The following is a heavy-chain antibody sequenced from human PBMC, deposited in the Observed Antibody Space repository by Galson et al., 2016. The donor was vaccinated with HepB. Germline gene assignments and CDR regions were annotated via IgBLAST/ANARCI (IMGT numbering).Heavy chain of an antibody. CDR2: ISSSSSYI. CDR3: ASHYYYVSSGYYLGSGYAFEI. D-gene: IGHD3-22*01. V-gene: IGHV3-21*01. J-gene: IGHJ3*02. Sequence: SLRLSCAASGFTFSSYSMNWVRQAPGKGLEWVSSISSSSSYIYYADSVKGRFTISRDNAKNSLYLQMNSLRAEDTAVYYCASHYYYVSSGYYLGSGYAFEIWGQGTMVTVSS. CDR1: GFTFSSYS.